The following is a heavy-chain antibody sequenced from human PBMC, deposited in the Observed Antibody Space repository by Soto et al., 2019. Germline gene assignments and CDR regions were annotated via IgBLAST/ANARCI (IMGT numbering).Heavy chain of an antibody. V-gene: IGHV3-48*02. CDR2: ISSSSSTI. CDR1: GFTFNSYS. D-gene: IGHD5-12*01. J-gene: IGHJ4*02. Sequence: RGSLRLSCAASGFTFNSYSMNWVRQAPGKGLEWVSYISSSSSTIYYADSVKGRFTISRDNAKNSLYLQMNSLRDEDTAVYYCARVGERWLQINLDYWGQGTLVTVSS. CDR3: ARVGERWLQINLDY.